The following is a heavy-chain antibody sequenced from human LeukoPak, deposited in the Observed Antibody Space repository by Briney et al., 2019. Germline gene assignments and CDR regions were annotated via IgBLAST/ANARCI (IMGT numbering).Heavy chain of an antibody. CDR2: INPNSDGT. V-gene: IGHV1-2*02. CDR1: GYTFTGYY. CDR3: ARDPDGYVDYYYYYYGMDV. D-gene: IGHD5-24*01. Sequence: GASVKVSCKASGYTFTGYYMHWVRQAPGQGLEWMGWINPNSDGTNYAQKFQGRDTMTRDTSISTAYMELSRLRSDDTAVYYCARDPDGYVDYYYYYYGMDVWGQGATVTVSS. J-gene: IGHJ6*02.